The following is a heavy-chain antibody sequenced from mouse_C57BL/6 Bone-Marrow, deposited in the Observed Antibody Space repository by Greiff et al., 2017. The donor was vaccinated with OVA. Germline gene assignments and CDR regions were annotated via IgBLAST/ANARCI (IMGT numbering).Heavy chain of an antibody. CDR2: IDPENGDT. Sequence: HQSSSELVRPGASVKLSCTASGFNIKDDYMHWVKQRPEQGLEWIGWIDPENGDTEYASKFQGKATITADTSSNTAYLQLSSLTSEDTAVYYCTTLTGNYFDYWGQGTTLTVSS. CDR3: TTLTGNYFDY. CDR1: GFNIKDDY. V-gene: IGHV14-4*01. D-gene: IGHD4-1*01. J-gene: IGHJ2*01.